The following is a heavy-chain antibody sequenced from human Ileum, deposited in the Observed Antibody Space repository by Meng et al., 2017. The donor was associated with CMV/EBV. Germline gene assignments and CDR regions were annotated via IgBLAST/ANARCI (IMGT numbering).Heavy chain of an antibody. CDR3: ARISGYSSGLNWFDP. V-gene: IGHV2-26*01. J-gene: IGHJ5*02. D-gene: IGHD6-19*01. Sequence: SGPTLVKPTETLTLTCTVSGFSLSNARMGVSWIRQPPGKALEWLAHIFSNDEKSYSTSQKSRLTISKDTSKSQVVLTMTNMDTVDTATYYCARISGYSSGLNWFDPWGQGTLVTVSS. CDR1: GFSLSNARMG. CDR2: IFSNDEK.